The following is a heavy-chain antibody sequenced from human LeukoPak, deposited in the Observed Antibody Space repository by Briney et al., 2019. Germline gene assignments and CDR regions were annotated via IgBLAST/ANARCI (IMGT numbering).Heavy chain of an antibody. D-gene: IGHD2-2*01. CDR3: ARFSWGCSTASCYLTN. CDR2: IYYTGTT. J-gene: IGHJ4*02. CDR1: GGSLSGHY. V-gene: IGHV4-59*11. Sequence: SETLSLTCTVGGGSLSGHYWGWIRQPPGKGLELVGHIYYTGTTFYNPSLNSRVTITLDTSRNQLSLRLTSVIAADTAVYYCARFSWGCSTASCYLTNWGQGALVTVSS.